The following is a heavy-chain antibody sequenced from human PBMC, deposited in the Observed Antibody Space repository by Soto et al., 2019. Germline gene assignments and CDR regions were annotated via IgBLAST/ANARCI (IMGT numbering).Heavy chain of an antibody. Sequence: QVQLVESGGGVVQPGRSLRLSCAASGFTFSSYAMHWVRQAPGKGLEWVAVISYDGSNKYYADSVKGRFTISRDNSKNTLYLQMNSLRAGDTAVYYCARVRSSSWTPYGMDVWGQGTTVTVSS. J-gene: IGHJ6*02. CDR2: ISYDGSNK. V-gene: IGHV3-30-3*01. D-gene: IGHD6-13*01. CDR3: ARVRSSSWTPYGMDV. CDR1: GFTFSSYA.